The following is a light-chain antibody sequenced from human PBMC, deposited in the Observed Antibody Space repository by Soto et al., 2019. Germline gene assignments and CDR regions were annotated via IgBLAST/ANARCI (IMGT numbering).Light chain of an antibody. Sequence: DIQMTQSPSSLSAFVGDTVTITCRASQYITTYLHWYQQKPGKAPTLLIYRASSLQGGVPSRFSGSGAGTDFTLTISSLHPEDFATYYCQQSYSMPLTFGGGTKVEIK. V-gene: IGKV1-39*01. CDR2: RAS. J-gene: IGKJ4*01. CDR3: QQSYSMPLT. CDR1: QYITTY.